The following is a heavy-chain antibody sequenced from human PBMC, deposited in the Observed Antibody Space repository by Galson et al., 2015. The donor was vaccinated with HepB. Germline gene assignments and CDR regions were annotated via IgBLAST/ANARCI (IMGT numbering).Heavy chain of an antibody. J-gene: IGHJ6*02. CDR1: GYNFPNYW. CDR3: ARLVIAVRQEPRTDYFYYYGMDV. D-gene: IGHD6-19*01. Sequence: QSGAEVKKPGESLRISCKGAGYNFPNYWIAWVRQMPGKGLEWMGRIDPSDSYANYSPSSQGHVTISADRSINTAYLQWTSLKASDTATYYCARLVIAVRQEPRTDYFYYYGMDVWGQGTTVTVSS. V-gene: IGHV5-10-1*01. CDR2: IDPSDSYA.